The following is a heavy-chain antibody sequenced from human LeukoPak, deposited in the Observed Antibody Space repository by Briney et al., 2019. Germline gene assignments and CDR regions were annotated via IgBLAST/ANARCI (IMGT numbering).Heavy chain of an antibody. V-gene: IGHV4-34*01. J-gene: IGHJ4*02. D-gene: IGHD2-15*01. CDR1: GGSFSGYY. Sequence: PWETLSLTCAVYGGSFSGYYWSWIRQPPWKGREWIGEINHRGSTNYNPSLKSRVIISVDTSTNQSSLKLSSLTAADTAVYYCARVRGLRRSGIDYWGQGTLANASS. CDR3: ARVRGLRRSGIDY. CDR2: INHRGST.